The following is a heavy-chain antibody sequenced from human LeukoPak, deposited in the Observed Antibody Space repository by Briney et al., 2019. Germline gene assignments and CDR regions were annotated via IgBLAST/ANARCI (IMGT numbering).Heavy chain of an antibody. CDR3: ARQGMVVAATIDY. CDR2: IYYSGST. CDR1: GGSISSYY. V-gene: IGHV4-59*08. D-gene: IGHD2-15*01. Sequence: SETLSLTCTVSGGSISSYYWSWIRQPPGKGLEWIGYIYYSGSTNYNPSLKSRVTISVDTSKNQFSLNLSSVTAADTAVYYCARQGMVVAATIDYWGQGTLVTVSS. J-gene: IGHJ4*02.